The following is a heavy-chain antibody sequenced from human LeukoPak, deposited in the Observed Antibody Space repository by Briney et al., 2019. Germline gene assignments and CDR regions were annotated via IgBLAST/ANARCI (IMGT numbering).Heavy chain of an antibody. CDR1: SDSNRSYY. V-gene: IGHV4-59*01. CDR3: ASKSSDHGELRFDY. D-gene: IGHD1-7*01. J-gene: IGHJ4*02. Sequence: SETLSLTCTVSSDSNRSYYWSWIRQPPGKGLEWIGYFYYTGSTNYNPSLKSRVTISVDTSKNQFSLKLNSVTDADTAVYYCASKSSDHGELRFDYWGQGTLVTVSS. CDR2: FYYTGST.